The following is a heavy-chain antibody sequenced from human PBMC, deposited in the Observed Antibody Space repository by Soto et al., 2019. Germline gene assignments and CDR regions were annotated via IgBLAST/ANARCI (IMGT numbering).Heavy chain of an antibody. D-gene: IGHD3-22*01. J-gene: IGHJ4*02. CDR1: GGSISSYY. CDR2: IYYSGST. CDR3: ARSRLLRPTPIDY. Sequence: SETLSLTCTVSGGSISSYYWSWIRQPPGKGLEWIGYIYYSGSTNYNPSLKSRVPISVDTSKNQFSLKLSSVTAADTAAYYCARSRLLRPTPIDYWGQGTLVTVSS. V-gene: IGHV4-59*01.